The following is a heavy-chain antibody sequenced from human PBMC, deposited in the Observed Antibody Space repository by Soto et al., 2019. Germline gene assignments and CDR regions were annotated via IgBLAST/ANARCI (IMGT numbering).Heavy chain of an antibody. CDR3: ARDPWAADY. V-gene: IGHV3-66*01. D-gene: IGHD3-16*01. CDR1: GFTVSTKY. Sequence: EVQLVESGGGLVQPGGSLRLSCAASGFTVSTKYMSWVRQAPGKGLEWVSVIYSGGSTFYADSVRGIFTIYRDNSKNTVNLQMNSLRAEDTAVYYCARDPWAADYWGQGTLVTVSS. CDR2: IYSGGST. J-gene: IGHJ4*02.